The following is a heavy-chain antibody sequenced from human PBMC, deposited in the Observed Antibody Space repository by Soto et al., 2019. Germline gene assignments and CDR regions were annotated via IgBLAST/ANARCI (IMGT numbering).Heavy chain of an antibody. CDR3: AGLKTGTTGVLYY. CDR2: IRSKIYGGTT. V-gene: IGHV3-49*04. D-gene: IGHD1-1*01. J-gene: IGHJ4*02. Sequence: SLRLSCTASGFTFGDHAMSWVRQAPGKGLEWVGFIRSKIYGGTTEYAASVKGRFTIARDDSKSIAYLQMNSLKTEDTAVYYCAGLKTGTTGVLYYWGQGTLVTVSS. CDR1: GFTFGDHA.